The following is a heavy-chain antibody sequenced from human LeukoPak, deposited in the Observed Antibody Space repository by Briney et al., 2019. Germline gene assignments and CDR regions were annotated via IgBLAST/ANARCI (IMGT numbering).Heavy chain of an antibody. Sequence: GGSLRLSCAASGFTVSSNYMSWVRQAPGKGLEWVSVIYSGGSTYYADSVKGRFTISRHNSKNTLYLQMNSLRAEDTAVYYCARSRYYGSGSPLGDYWGQETLVTVSS. CDR3: ARSRYYGSGSPLGDY. V-gene: IGHV3-53*04. D-gene: IGHD3-10*01. CDR1: GFTVSSNY. CDR2: IYSGGST. J-gene: IGHJ4*02.